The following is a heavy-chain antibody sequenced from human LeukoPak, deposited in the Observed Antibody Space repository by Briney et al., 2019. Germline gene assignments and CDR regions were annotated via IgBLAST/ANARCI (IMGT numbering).Heavy chain of an antibody. CDR2: ISYDGSNK. D-gene: IGHD1-14*01. Sequence: GGSLRLSCAASGFTFSSYAMHWVRQAPGKGLEWVAVISYDGSNKYYADSVKGRFTISRDNSKNTLYLHMNSLRAEDTAVYYCAKADRTSYYFDYWGQGTLVTVSS. CDR1: GFTFSSYA. V-gene: IGHV3-30-3*01. J-gene: IGHJ4*02. CDR3: AKADRTSYYFDY.